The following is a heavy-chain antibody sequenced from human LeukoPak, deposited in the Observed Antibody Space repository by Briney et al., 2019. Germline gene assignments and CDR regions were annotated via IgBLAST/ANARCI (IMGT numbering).Heavy chain of an antibody. D-gene: IGHD3-10*01. CDR3: AREASVWVRGVIILSSGFDY. CDR1: GYTFTGYY. CDR2: INPNSGGT. J-gene: IGHJ4*02. V-gene: IGHV1-2*02. Sequence: ASVKVSCKASGYTFTGYYMHRVRQAPGQGLEWMGWINPNSGGTNYAQKFQGRVTMTRDTSISTAYMELSRLRSDDTAVYYCAREASVWVRGVIILSSGFDYWGQGTLVTVSS.